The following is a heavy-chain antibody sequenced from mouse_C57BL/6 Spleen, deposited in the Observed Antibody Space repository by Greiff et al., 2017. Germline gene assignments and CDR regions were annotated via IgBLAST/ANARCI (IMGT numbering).Heavy chain of an antibody. J-gene: IGHJ2*01. CDR3: ARGGGYGSRYYFDY. D-gene: IGHD1-1*01. V-gene: IGHV1-18*01. CDR1: GYTFTDYN. Sequence: VQLQQSGPELVKPGASVKIPCKASGYTFTDYNMDWVKQSHGKSLEWIGDINPNNGGTIYNQKFKGKATLTVDKSSSTAYMELRSLTSEDTAVYYCARGGGYGSRYYFDYWGQGTTLTVSS. CDR2: INPNNGGT.